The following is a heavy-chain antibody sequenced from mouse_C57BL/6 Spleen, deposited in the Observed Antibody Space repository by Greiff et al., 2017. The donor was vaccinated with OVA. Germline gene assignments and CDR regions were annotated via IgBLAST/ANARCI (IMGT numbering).Heavy chain of an antibody. Sequence: EVQLVESGPELVKPGDSVKISCKASGYSFTGYFMNWVMQSHGKSLEWIGRINPYNGDTFYNQKFKGKATLTVDKSSSTAHMELRSLTSEDSAVYYCARGDYYFDDWGQGTTLTVSS. CDR1: GYSFTGYF. J-gene: IGHJ2*01. CDR2: INPYNGDT. V-gene: IGHV1-20*01. CDR3: ARGDYYFDD.